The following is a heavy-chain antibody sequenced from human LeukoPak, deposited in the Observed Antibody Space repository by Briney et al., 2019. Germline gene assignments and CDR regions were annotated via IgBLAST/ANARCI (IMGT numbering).Heavy chain of an antibody. D-gene: IGHD1-20*01. CDR1: GYSISSDYY. V-gene: IGHV4-38-2*02. J-gene: IGHJ6*03. Sequence: SETLSLTCTVSGYSISSDYYWGWIRQPPGKGLEWIGSMYHSGSTYYNPSLKSRVTISVDTSKNQFSLKLTSVTAADTAVYYCARGGNWIYYMDVWVKGTTVTVSS. CDR3: ARGGNWIYYMDV. CDR2: MYHSGST.